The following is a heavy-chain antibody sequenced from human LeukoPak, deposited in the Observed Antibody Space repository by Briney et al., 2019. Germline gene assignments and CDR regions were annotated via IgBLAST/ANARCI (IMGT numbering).Heavy chain of an antibody. Sequence: ASAKVSCKASGYTFTSYGISWVRQAPGQGLEWVGWISAYNVNTNYAQKLQDRVTMTTDTSTSTAYMELRSLRSDDTAVYYCARLPRYGSYAFDIWGQGTMVTVSS. CDR2: ISAYNVNT. CDR1: GYTFTSYG. V-gene: IGHV1-18*01. CDR3: ARLPRYGSYAFDI. J-gene: IGHJ3*02. D-gene: IGHD3-10*01.